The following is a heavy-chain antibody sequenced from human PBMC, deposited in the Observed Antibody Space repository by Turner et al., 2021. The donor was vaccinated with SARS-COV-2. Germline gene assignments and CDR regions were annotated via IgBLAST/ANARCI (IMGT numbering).Heavy chain of an antibody. CDR2: ISEDGSNK. D-gene: IGHD2-2*01. J-gene: IGHJ4*02. Sequence: QVQLLQSGGGAVQPGRSLRLSCAASGFTFSSYGMHWVRQAPGKGLGRVAVISEDGSNKYYADTVKGRFTISRDNSKNTLYLQMNSLRAEETAVYYCAKGGDIVVVPIAPTFDYWGQGTLVTVSS. CDR3: AKGGDIVVVPIAPTFDY. V-gene: IGHV3-30*18. CDR1: GFTFSSYG.